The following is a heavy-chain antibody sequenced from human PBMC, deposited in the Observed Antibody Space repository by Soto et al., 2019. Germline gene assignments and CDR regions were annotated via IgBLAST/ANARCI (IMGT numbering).Heavy chain of an antibody. Sequence: SETLSLTCTVSGGSISSGGYYWSWIRQHPGTGLGWIGHISYSGRTYYNTSLESRVTISVDPARNQFSLIVYSVTAADMAVYYCARGVLQWCKGILFTVS. J-gene: IGHJ4*01. V-gene: IGHV4-31*03. CDR3: ARGVLQ. CDR1: GGSISSGGYY. CDR2: ISYSGRT. D-gene: IGHD3-16*01.